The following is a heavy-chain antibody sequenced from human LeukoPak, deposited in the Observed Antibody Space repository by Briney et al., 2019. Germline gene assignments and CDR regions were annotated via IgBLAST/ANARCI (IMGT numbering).Heavy chain of an antibody. J-gene: IGHJ5*02. Sequence: GGSLRLSCVASGLTVSNHWMSWVRQAPGKGLEWVANIREERGQEYYVDSVKGRFTISKNSAKNSLYLQMNTLRVEDTAMYYCASLDTAKQPLANHWGQGTLDTVSS. D-gene: IGHD5-18*01. CDR1: GLTVSNHW. CDR3: ASLDTAKQPLANH. V-gene: IGHV3-7*03. CDR2: IREERGQE.